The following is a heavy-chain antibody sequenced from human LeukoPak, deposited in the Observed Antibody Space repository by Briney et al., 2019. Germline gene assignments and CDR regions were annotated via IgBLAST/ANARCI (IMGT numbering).Heavy chain of an antibody. D-gene: IGHD6-13*01. CDR3: ARDESAGTGPKWFDP. V-gene: IGHV1-18*01. CDR1: GYTFTSYG. CDR2: ISAYNGNT. J-gene: IGHJ5*02. Sequence: GASVKVSCKASGYTFTSYGISWVRQAPGQGLEWMGWISAYNGNTNYAQKLQGRVTMTRDTSTSTVYMELSSLRSEDTAVYYCARDESAGTGPKWFDPWGQGTLVTVSS.